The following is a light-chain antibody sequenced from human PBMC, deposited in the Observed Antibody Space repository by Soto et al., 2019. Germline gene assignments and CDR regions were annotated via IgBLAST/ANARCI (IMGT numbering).Light chain of an antibody. CDR1: SSDVGGYKY. J-gene: IGLJ1*01. CDR3: SSYTSSSTLYV. CDR2: EVT. Sequence: QSALTQPACVSVSPGQSITISCTGTSSDVGGYKYVSWYQHHPGKAPKLIIYEVTSRPSGVSNRFSGSKSGNAASLTISGLQAEDEADYYCSSYTSSSTLYVFGTGTKVTVL. V-gene: IGLV2-14*01.